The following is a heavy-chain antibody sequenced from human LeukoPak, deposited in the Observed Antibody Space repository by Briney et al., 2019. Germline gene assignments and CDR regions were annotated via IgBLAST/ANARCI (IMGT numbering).Heavy chain of an antibody. CDR3: ARDDRSIVVLFDY. V-gene: IGHV4-39*07. CDR2: IYYSGST. J-gene: IGHJ4*02. Sequence: SETLSLTCTVSGGSISSSSYYWGWIRQPPGKGLEWIGSIYYSGSTYYNPSLKSRVTISVDTSKNQFSLKLSSVTAADTAVYYCARDDRSIVVLFDYWGQGTLVTVSS. CDR1: GGSISSSSYY. D-gene: IGHD3-22*01.